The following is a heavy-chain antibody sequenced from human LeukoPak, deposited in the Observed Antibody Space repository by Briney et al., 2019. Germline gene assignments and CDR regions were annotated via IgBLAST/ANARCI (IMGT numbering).Heavy chain of an antibody. D-gene: IGHD3-22*01. CDR1: GGSISSSNW. CDR3: ARATSTYYYDSSGLDY. Sequence: SGTLSLTCAVSGGSISSSNWWSWVRQPLGKGLEWIGGIYHSGSTNYNPSLKSRVTISVDKSKNQFSLKLSSVTAADTAVYYCARATSTYYYDSSGLDYWGQGTLVTVSS. J-gene: IGHJ4*02. V-gene: IGHV4-4*02. CDR2: IYHSGST.